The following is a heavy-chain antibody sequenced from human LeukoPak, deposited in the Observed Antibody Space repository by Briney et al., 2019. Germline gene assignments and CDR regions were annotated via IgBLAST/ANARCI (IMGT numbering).Heavy chain of an antibody. J-gene: IGHJ4*02. CDR3: ARDPTQWLRYGYFDY. D-gene: IGHD5-12*01. Sequence: GGSLRLSCAASGFTFSSYRMNWVRQAPAKGREGISFVSISSGTIYYADSVKGRFSISRDNAKNSLYLQMNSLRAEDTAVYYCARDPTQWLRYGYFDYWGQGTLVTVSS. CDR1: GFTFSSYR. V-gene: IGHV3-48*04. CDR2: VSISSGTI.